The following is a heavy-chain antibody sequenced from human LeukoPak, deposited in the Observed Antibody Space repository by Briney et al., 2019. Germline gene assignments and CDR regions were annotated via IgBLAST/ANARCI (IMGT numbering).Heavy chain of an antibody. CDR2: IYYNGYT. J-gene: IGHJ4*01. Sequence: SKTLSLTCTVSGASISSTSHHWGWIRQPPGKGLEWIGPIYYNGYTYYNPSLRSRVTISVITSKNQFSLKLSSVTAADTAVYYCARLEWGSAGSGSFDHWGHGTLVTVSS. CDR3: ARLEWGSAGSGSFDH. D-gene: IGHD6-25*01. CDR1: GASISSTSHH. V-gene: IGHV4-39*01.